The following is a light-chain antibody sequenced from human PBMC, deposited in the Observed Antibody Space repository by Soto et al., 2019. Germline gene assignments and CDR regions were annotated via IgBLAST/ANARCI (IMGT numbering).Light chain of an antibody. CDR3: QQYSVWPLVT. V-gene: IGKV3-15*01. J-gene: IGKJ4*01. CDR1: QSVGTY. Sequence: EIVMTQSPATLSVSPGASATLSCRASQSVGTYLAWYQQKPGQTPRLLIFGASTRATGIPARFSGSGSGSEFSLTISSLESEDFAVYSWQQYSVWPLVTFVGGTNVEIK. CDR2: GAS.